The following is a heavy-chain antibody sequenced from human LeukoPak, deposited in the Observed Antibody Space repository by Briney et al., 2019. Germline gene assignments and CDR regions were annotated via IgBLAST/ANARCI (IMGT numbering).Heavy chain of an antibody. D-gene: IGHD1-1*01. V-gene: IGHV1-3*01. CDR2: INADNGDT. J-gene: IGHJ4*02. CDR1: GYSFTSYA. Sequence: ASVKVSCKASGYSFTSYAINWVRQAPGQRLKWMGWINADNGDTKYSQKIQGRVTITRDTSASTAYMEVNSLRSEDTAVYYCARSRLAATAWDSWGQGTLVTVSS. CDR3: ARSRLAATAWDS.